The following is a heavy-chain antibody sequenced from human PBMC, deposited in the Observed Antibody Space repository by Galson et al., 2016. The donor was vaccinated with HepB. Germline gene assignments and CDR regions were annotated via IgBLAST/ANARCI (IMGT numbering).Heavy chain of an antibody. CDR3: ARHPSVWGRRNWVGFDI. Sequence: SETLSLTCAVSGGSINTSNWWSWLRQSPEKGQEWIGEMYHSGSANYNGALESRVTISVDKSKNEVSLKLRSVTAADTAVYYCARHPSVWGRRNWVGFDIWGQGTVVTVSS. CDR1: GGSINTSNW. V-gene: IGHV4-4*02. J-gene: IGHJ3*02. D-gene: IGHD3-16*01. CDR2: MYHSGSA.